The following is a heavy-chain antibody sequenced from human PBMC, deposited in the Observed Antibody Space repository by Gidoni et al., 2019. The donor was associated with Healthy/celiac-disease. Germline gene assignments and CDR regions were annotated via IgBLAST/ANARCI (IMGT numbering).Heavy chain of an antibody. CDR1: GGSLSSSSYY. Sequence: QLQLQESGPGLVKPSETLSLPCTVSGGSLSSSSYYWGWIRQPPGKGLEWIGSIYYSGSTYYNPSLKSRVTISVDTSKNQFSLKLSSVTAADTAVYYCARHDGIAAAGGWFDPWAQGTLVTVSS. CDR3: ARHDGIAAAGGWFDP. J-gene: IGHJ5*02. V-gene: IGHV4-39*01. CDR2: IYYSGST. D-gene: IGHD6-13*01.